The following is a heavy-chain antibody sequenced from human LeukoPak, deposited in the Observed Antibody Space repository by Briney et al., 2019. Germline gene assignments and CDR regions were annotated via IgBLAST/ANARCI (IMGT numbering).Heavy chain of an antibody. J-gene: IGHJ1*01. CDR1: GGSFSGYY. CDR2: INHSGST. Sequence: KPSETLSLTCAVYGGSFSGYYWSWIRQPPGKGLEWIGEINHSGSTNYNPSLKSRVTISVDTSKNQFSLKLSSVTAADTAVYYCARMVRYYYDSSGYYQQWGQGTLVTVSS. D-gene: IGHD3-22*01. CDR3: ARMVRYYYDSSGYYQQ. V-gene: IGHV4-34*01.